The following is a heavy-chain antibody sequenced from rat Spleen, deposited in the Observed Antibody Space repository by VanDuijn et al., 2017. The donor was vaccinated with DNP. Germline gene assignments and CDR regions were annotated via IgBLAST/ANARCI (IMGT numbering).Heavy chain of an antibody. CDR1: GYTFTNYY. V-gene: IGHV1-43*01. CDR2: INTRSGGT. CDR3: ARGGPYYYGSSDYAMDV. D-gene: IGHD1-2*01. J-gene: IGHJ4*01. Sequence: QVQLQQSGTELAKPGSSVKISCRTSGYTFTNYYVSWIKQTTGQGLTYIGYINTRSGGTNYNEKFRGKATMTVDKSSSTAFLQLNTLTPDDSAVYYCARGGPYYYGSSDYAMDVWGQGTSVTVSS.